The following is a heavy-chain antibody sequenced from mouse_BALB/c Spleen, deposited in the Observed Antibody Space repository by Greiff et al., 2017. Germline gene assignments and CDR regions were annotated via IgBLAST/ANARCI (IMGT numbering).Heavy chain of an antibody. CDR2: INPYNDGT. CDR1: GYTFTSYV. D-gene: IGHD1-1*01. Sequence: VQLQQSGPELVKPGASVKMSCKASGYTFTSYVMHWVKQKPGQGLEWIGYINPYNDGTKYNEKFKGKATLTSDKSSSTAYMELSSLTSEDSAVYYCAPNYYGSSYRSFYYAMDYWGQGTSVTVAS. V-gene: IGHV1-14*01. J-gene: IGHJ4*01. CDR3: APNYYGSSYRSFYYAMDY.